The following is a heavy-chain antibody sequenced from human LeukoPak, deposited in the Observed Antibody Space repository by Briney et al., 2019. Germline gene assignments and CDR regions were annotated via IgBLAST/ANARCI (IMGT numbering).Heavy chain of an antibody. CDR2: IYPGDSDT. J-gene: IGHJ4*02. CDR3: ARRGVWEPYYFDY. V-gene: IGHV5-51*01. CDR1: GYHFINYG. Sequence: GESLKISCKGSGYHFINYGIGWVRQMPGKGLEWMGIIYPGDSDTRYSPSFEGQVTISTDKSISTAYLQWSSLKASDTAMYYCARRGVWEPYYFDYWGQGTLVTVSS. D-gene: IGHD1-26*01.